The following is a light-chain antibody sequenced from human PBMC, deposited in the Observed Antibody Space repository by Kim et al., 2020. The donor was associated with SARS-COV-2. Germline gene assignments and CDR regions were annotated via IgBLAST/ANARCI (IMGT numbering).Light chain of an antibody. J-gene: IGLJ3*02. CDR1: NIGSKS. Sequence: SYELTQPPSVSVAPGKTARITCGGNNIGSKSVHWYQQKPGRAPVLVIYYDSDRPSGIPERFSGSNSGNTATLTISRVEAGDEADYYCQVRDSSSDHWVFG. V-gene: IGLV3-21*04. CDR3: QVRDSSSDHWV. CDR2: YDS.